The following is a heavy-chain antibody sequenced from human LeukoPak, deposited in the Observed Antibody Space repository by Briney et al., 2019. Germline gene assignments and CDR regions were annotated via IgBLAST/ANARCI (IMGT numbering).Heavy chain of an antibody. D-gene: IGHD3-3*01. J-gene: IGHJ4*02. Sequence: SETLSLTCTVSGGSISSSSYSWGWIRRPPGKGLEWIGSIYYSRTTYYNPSLKSRVTISVETSKIQYSLKLRSVAATDTAVYFSPRLRFDFWSGYTHPYFDYWGQGTLVTVSS. V-gene: IGHV4-39*01. CDR2: IYYSRTT. CDR3: PRLRFDFWSGYTHPYFDY. CDR1: GGSISSSSYS.